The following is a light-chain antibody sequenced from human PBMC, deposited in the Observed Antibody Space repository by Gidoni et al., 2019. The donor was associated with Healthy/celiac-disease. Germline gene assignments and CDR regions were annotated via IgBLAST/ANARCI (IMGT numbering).Light chain of an antibody. J-gene: IGKJ1*01. CDR1: QSISSY. Sequence: DIQMTQSPSSLSASVGDRVTITCRASQSISSYVNWYQQKPGKAHKLLIYAASSLQSGVPSRFSGSVSGTDFTLTISSLQPEDFATYYCQQSYSTPRTFGQGTKVEIK. CDR2: AAS. CDR3: QQSYSTPRT. V-gene: IGKV1-39*01.